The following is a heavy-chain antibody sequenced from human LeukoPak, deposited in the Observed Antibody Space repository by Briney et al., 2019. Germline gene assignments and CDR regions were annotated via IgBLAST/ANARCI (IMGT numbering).Heavy chain of an antibody. CDR3: ARLGYRSSTSCSAFDY. V-gene: IGHV5-51*01. D-gene: IGHD2-2*01. CDR1: GYSFTSYW. J-gene: IGHJ4*02. CDR2: IYPGDSDT. Sequence: GESLKISCKGSGYSFTSYWIGWVRQMPGKGLEWMGIIYPGDSDTRYSPSFQGQVTISADKSISTAYLQWSSLKASDTAMYYCARLGYRSSTSCSAFDYWGQGTLVTVSS.